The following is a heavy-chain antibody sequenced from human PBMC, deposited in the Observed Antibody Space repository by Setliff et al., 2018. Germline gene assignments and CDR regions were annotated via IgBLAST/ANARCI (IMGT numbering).Heavy chain of an antibody. V-gene: IGHV4-61*09. Sequence: SETLSLTCTVSGDSISSRTYYWSWIRQPAGKGLEWIGHIYTSWSTIYNPSLKSRLTISLDTSKNQSSLNLSSVTAADTGVYYCASCRYQVPYDYWGQGILVTVSS. CDR3: ASCRYQVPYDY. J-gene: IGHJ4*02. D-gene: IGHD2-2*01. CDR1: GDSISSRTYY. CDR2: IYTSWST.